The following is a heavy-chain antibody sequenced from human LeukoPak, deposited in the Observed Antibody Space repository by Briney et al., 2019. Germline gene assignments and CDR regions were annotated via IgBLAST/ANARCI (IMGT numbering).Heavy chain of an antibody. D-gene: IGHD1-26*01. V-gene: IGHV3-23*01. Sequence: GGSLRLSCAASGFTFSSYAMSWVRQAPGKGLGWVSAISGSGGSTYYADSVKGRFTISRDNSKNTLYLQMNSLRAEDTAVYYCVSGTYYFDYWGQGTLVTVSS. CDR1: GFTFSSYA. CDR3: VSGTYYFDY. J-gene: IGHJ4*02. CDR2: ISGSGGST.